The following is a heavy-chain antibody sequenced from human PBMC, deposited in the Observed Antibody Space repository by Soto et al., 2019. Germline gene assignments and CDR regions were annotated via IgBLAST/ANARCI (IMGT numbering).Heavy chain of an antibody. CDR1: GFTFCSYA. V-gene: IGHV3-30-3*01. D-gene: IGHD6-13*01. Sequence: PGGSLRLSCAASGFTFCSYAMHWVRQAPGKGLEWVAVISYDGSNKYYADSVKGRFTISRDNSKNTLYLQMNSLRAEDTAVYYCARDFRLKSGQLAYYYGMDVWGQGTTVTVSS. J-gene: IGHJ6*02. CDR2: ISYDGSNK. CDR3: ARDFRLKSGQLAYYYGMDV.